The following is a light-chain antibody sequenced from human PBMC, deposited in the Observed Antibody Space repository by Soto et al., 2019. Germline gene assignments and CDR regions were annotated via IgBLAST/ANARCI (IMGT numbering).Light chain of an antibody. CDR2: GAS. CDR1: QSFSSSY. CDR3: QQYNNWPPRT. J-gene: IGKJ1*01. V-gene: IGKV3-15*01. Sequence: ENVLTQSPGTLSLSPGERATLSCRASQSFSSSYLAWYQQKPGQAPRLLIYGASTRATGIPARFSGSGSGTEFTLTISSLQSEDFAVYYCQQYNNWPPRTFGQGTKV.